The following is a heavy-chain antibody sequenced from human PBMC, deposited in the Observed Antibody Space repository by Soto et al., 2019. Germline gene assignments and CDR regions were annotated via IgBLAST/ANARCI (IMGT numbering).Heavy chain of an antibody. V-gene: IGHV4-31*03. CDR3: ARETTTVKAFDI. CDR2: IYYSGST. J-gene: IGHJ3*02. Sequence: QVQLQESGPGLVKPSQTLSLTCTVSGGSISSGGYYWSWIRQHPGKGLEWIGYIYYSGSTYYNPYLKSRVTISLDTSKNQFSLKLSSVTAADTAVYYCARETTTVKAFDIWGQGTMVTVSS. D-gene: IGHD4-17*01. CDR1: GGSISSGGYY.